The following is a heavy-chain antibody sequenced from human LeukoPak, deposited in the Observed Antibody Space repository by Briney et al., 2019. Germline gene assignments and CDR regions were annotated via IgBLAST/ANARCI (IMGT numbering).Heavy chain of an antibody. D-gene: IGHD2-8*01. V-gene: IGHV1-2*02. CDR3: ASLNCNNGVCYNFDY. J-gene: IGHJ4*02. CDR2: INPNSGGT. Sequence: ASVNVSCKTSGYTFTGYYIHWVRQAPGQGLEWMGWINPNSGGTNYAQKFQGRVTMTRDTSVTTAYMELRRLRSDDTAVYFCASLNCNNGVCYNFDYWGQGTLVTVSS. CDR1: GYTFTGYY.